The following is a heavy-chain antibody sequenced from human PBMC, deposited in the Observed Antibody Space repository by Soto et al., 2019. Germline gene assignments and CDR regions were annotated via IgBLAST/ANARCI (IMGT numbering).Heavy chain of an antibody. Sequence: ASVKVSCKASGYTFTNYGISWVRQAPGQGLEWTGWISAYNGNTNYAQKLQGRVAMTTDTSTSTAYMELRSLRSDDTAVYYCARDLLVVGATDGMDVWGQGTTVTVS. J-gene: IGHJ6*02. CDR2: ISAYNGNT. CDR1: GYTFTNYG. D-gene: IGHD1-26*01. V-gene: IGHV1-18*01. CDR3: ARDLLVVGATDGMDV.